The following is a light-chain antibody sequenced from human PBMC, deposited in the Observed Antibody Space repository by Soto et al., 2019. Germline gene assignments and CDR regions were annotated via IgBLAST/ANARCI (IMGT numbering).Light chain of an antibody. Sequence: GERVTISCRASQGIGSAFAWYQQKPGKAPKVLIYDASSLKSGVPSRFSGSGSATDFTLTISSLEPEDFAVYYCQHRSSWPITFGQGTRLEI. V-gene: IGKV1-13*02. CDR3: QHRSSWPIT. CDR2: DAS. CDR1: QGIGSA. J-gene: IGKJ5*01.